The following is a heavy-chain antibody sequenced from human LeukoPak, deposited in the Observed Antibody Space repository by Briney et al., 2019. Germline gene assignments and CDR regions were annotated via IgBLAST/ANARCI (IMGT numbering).Heavy chain of an antibody. CDR3: ARDSSSSIDY. J-gene: IGHJ4*02. CDR1: GFTFSAYA. D-gene: IGHD6-13*01. Sequence: GGSLRLSCEASGFTFSAYAMTWVRQAPGKGLEWVSYISSSGSTIYYADSVKGRFTISRDNAKNSLYLQMNSLRAEDTAVYYCARDSSSSIDYWGQGTLVTVSS. V-gene: IGHV3-48*03. CDR2: ISSSGSTI.